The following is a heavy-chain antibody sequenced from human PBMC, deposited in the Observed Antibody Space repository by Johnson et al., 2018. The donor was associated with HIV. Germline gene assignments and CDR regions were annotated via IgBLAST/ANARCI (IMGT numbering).Heavy chain of an antibody. J-gene: IGHJ3*02. D-gene: IGHD3-22*01. CDR2: ISYDGSNK. Sequence: QVQLVESGGGVVQPGRSLRLSCAASGFIFSSYAMHWVRQAPGKGLEWVGLISYDGSNKYYADSVKGRFIISRDNSKNTLYLQMNSLRAEDTAVYYCPREKIDSSGYYDAFDIWGQGTMVTVSS. CDR1: GFIFSSYA. CDR3: PREKIDSSGYYDAFDI. V-gene: IGHV3-30-3*01.